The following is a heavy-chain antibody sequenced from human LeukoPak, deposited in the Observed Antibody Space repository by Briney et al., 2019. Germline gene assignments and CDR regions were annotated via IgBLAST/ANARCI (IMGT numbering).Heavy chain of an antibody. V-gene: IGHV1-2*06. J-gene: IGHJ4*02. Sequence: GASVKVSCKASGYTFTGYYMHWVRQAPGQGLEWMGRINPNSGGTNYAQKFQGRVTMTRDTSISTAYMDLSSLRSDDTAVYYCAREITGTSDYWGQGTLVTVSS. CDR1: GYTFTGYY. D-gene: IGHD1-20*01. CDR2: INPNSGGT. CDR3: AREITGTSDY.